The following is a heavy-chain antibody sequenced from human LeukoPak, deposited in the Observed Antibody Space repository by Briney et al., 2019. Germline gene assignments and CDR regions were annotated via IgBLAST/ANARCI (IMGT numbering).Heavy chain of an antibody. D-gene: IGHD3-10*01. J-gene: IGHJ4*02. CDR2: ITSSSAYI. CDR3: ARDLFGSGSSYGF. V-gene: IGHV3-21*06. CDR1: GFTFSTYS. Sequence: PGGSLRLSCAASGFTFSTYSMNWVRQAPGKGLEWVSTITSSSAYIYYADSVKGRFTISRDNAKNSLYLQMNSLRAEDTAVYYCARDLFGSGSSYGFWGQGTLVTVSS.